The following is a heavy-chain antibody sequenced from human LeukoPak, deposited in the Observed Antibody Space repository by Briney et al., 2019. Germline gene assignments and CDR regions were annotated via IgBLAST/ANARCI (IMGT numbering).Heavy chain of an antibody. V-gene: IGHV4-34*01. CDR3: ASGDHDAFDI. CDR1: GGSFSGYY. Sequence: PSETLSLTCAVYGGSFSGYYWSWIRQPPGKGLEWIGEINHSGSTNYNPSLKSRVTISVDTSKNQFSLKLSSVTAADTAVYYCASGDHDAFDIWGQGTMVTVSS. J-gene: IGHJ3*02. CDR2: INHSGST.